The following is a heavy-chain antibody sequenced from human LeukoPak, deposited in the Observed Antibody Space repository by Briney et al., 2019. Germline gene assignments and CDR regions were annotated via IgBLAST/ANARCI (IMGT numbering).Heavy chain of an antibody. CDR2: IIPIFGTA. D-gene: IGHD6-13*01. CDR1: GGTFSSYA. CDR3: ATENMQQHYAFDI. J-gene: IGHJ3*02. V-gene: IGHV1-69*13. Sequence: ASVKVSCKASGGTFSSYAISWVRQAPGQGLEWMGGIIPIFGTANYAQKFQGRVTITADESTSTAYMELSSLRSEDTAVYYCATENMQQHYAFDIWGQGTMVTVSS.